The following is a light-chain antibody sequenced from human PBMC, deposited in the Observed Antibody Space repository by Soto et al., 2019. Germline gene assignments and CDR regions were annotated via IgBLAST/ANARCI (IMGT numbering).Light chain of an antibody. V-gene: IGKV3-20*01. CDR3: QQYVSSTSFI. CDR2: GAS. Sequence: EIVLTQSPGTISLSPGERVTLSCRASQSVSSSYLAWYQQKPGQAPRLLLHGASSKATGIPDRCSGSGSGTDCNLTISSREPEVFAVYYCQQYVSSTSFIFGPGTKVDL. CDR1: QSVSSSY. J-gene: IGKJ3*01.